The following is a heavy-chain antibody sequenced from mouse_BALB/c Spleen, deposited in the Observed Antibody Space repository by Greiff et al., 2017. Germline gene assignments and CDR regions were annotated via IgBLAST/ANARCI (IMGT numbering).Heavy chain of an antibody. J-gene: IGHJ2*01. D-gene: IGHD2-1*01. Sequence: QVQLQQSGPQLVRPGASVKISCKASGYSFTSYWMHWVKQRPGQGLEWIGMIDPSDSETRLNQKFKDKATLTVDKSSSTAYMQLSSPTSEDSAVYYCARSLYGNYLDYWGQGTTLTVSS. CDR2: IDPSDSET. V-gene: IGHV1S127*01. CDR3: ARSLYGNYLDY. CDR1: GYSFTSYW.